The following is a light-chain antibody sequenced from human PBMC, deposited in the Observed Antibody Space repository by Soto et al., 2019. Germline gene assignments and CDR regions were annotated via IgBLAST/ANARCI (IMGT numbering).Light chain of an antibody. CDR3: ASYTTTFSYI. V-gene: IGLV2-14*01. CDR1: SSDVGGYNY. J-gene: IGLJ1*01. Sequence: QSALTQPASVSGSPGQSITISCTGTSSDVGGYNYVSWYQQHPGKAPKLMIYDVSNRPSGVSNRFSGSKSGNTASLTISGLQAKDEADYYCASYTTTFSYIFGSGTKLTVL. CDR2: DVS.